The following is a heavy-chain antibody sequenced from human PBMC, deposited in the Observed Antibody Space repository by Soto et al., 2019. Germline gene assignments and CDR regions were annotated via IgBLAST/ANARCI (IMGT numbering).Heavy chain of an antibody. V-gene: IGHV3-66*01. J-gene: IGHJ4*02. CDR3: ARSMVAAYFDY. Sequence: EVQLVQSGGGLVQPGGSLTLSCAASGITVSSNYMSWLRQAPGKRLEWVSVLYGDGRAYYADSVKGRFTISRDNSKNTLHLQMSSLRAEDPAVYYCARSMVAAYFDYWGQGTLVTVSS. CDR1: GITVSSNY. D-gene: IGHD6-13*01. CDR2: LYGDGRA.